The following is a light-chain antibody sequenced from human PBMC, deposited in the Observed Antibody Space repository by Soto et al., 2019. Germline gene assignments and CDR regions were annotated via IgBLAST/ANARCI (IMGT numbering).Light chain of an antibody. CDR2: AAS. Sequence: DIQLTQSPSFLSAAVGDRVTITCRASQGISSYLAWYQQKPGKAPKLLIYAASTLQSGVPSRFSGSGSGTEFTLTISSLQPEDFATYYCQQPNSYPPLSLTFGGGTKVEIK. V-gene: IGKV1-9*01. CDR3: QQPNSYPPLSLT. CDR1: QGISSY. J-gene: IGKJ4*01.